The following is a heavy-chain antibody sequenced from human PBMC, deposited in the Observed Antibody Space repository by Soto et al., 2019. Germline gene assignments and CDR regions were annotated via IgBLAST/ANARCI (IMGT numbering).Heavy chain of an antibody. CDR3: ARDLREDAFDI. V-gene: IGHV1-3*01. Sequence: GASVKVSCKASGYTSTSYAMHWVRQAPGQRLEWMGWINAGNGNTKYSQKFQGRVTITRDTSASTAYMELSSLRSEDTAVYYCARDLREDAFDIWGQGTMVTVSS. CDR1: GYTSTSYA. CDR2: INAGNGNT. J-gene: IGHJ3*02.